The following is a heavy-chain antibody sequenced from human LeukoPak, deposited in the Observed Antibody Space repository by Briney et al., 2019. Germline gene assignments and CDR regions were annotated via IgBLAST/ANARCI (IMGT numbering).Heavy chain of an antibody. D-gene: IGHD3-9*01. V-gene: IGHV1-2*02. CDR3: ARVRALNYDILTGYDLVSGFDY. CDR2: INPNSGGT. CDR1: GYTFTGYY. J-gene: IGHJ4*02. Sequence: ASVKVSCKASGYTFTGYYMHWVRQAPGQGLEWMGWINPNSGGTNYAQKFQGRVTITRDTSISTAYMELSRLTSDDTAVYYCARVRALNYDILTGYDLVSGFDYWGQGTLVTVSS.